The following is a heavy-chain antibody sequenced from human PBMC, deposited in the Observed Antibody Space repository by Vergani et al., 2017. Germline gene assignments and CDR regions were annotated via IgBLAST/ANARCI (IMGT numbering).Heavy chain of an antibody. CDR1: ESSFISNE. CDR3: TRHVPCGDGAGVHFDQ. CDR2: INPIDSKI. V-gene: IGHV5-51*01. Sequence: EVMLVQSGAEVKKPGESLKISCKYSESSFISNEIAWVRQMSGKGLQWMGNINPIDSKIAYSPSFQGQAIMSLDKSITTAYLQWRSLKASDTAIYYCTRHVPCGDGAGVHFDQWGQGTQVTVSS. D-gene: IGHD2-21*01. J-gene: IGHJ4*02.